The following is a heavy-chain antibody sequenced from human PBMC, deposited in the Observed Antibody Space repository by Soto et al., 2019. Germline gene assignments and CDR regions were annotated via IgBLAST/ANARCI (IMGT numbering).Heavy chain of an antibody. CDR2: ISWDGGST. V-gene: IGHV3-43*01. D-gene: IGHD2-21*02. CDR3: ANDLGGNSNNDAFDI. CDR1: GFTFDDYT. Sequence: EVQLVESGGVVVQSGGSLRLSCAASGFTFDDYTMHWVRQAPGKGLEWVSLISWDGGSTYYADSVKGRFTISRDNSKNALYLQMNSLRTDDTALYYCANDLGGNSNNDAFDIWGQGTMVTVSS. J-gene: IGHJ3*02.